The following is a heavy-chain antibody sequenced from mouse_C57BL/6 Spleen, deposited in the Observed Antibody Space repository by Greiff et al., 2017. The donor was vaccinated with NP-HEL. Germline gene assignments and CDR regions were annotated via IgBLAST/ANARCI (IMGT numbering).Heavy chain of an antibody. CDR1: GYSITSGYY. J-gene: IGHJ3*01. D-gene: IGHD2-1*01. V-gene: IGHV3-6*01. CDR2: ISYDGSN. CDR3: ANLVTAWFAY. Sequence: EVQLQESGPGLVKPSQSLSLTCSVTGYSITSGYYWNWIRQFPGNKLEWMGYISYDGSNNYNPSLKNRISITRDTSKNQFFLKLNSVTTEDTATYYCANLVTAWFAYWGQGTLVTVSA.